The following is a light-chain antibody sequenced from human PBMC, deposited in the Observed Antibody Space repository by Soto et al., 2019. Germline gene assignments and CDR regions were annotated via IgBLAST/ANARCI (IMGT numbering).Light chain of an antibody. J-gene: IGKJ3*01. CDR2: WAS. CDR1: QSVLYSSNNKNY. Sequence: DIVMTQSPDSLAVSLGERATINCKSSQSVLYSSNNKNYLAWYQQKPGQPPKLLIYWASTRESGVPDRFSGSGSVTDFTLTISSLRAEDVAVYYCQQYYTTPPVTFGPGTKVDI. CDR3: QQYYTTPPVT. V-gene: IGKV4-1*01.